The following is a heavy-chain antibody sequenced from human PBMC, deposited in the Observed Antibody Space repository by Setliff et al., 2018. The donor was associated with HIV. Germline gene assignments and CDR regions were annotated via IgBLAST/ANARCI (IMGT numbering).Heavy chain of an antibody. CDR2: IFYSGST. CDR1: NGSISSSSYF. Sequence: SETLSLTCTVSNGSISSSSYFWGWIRQPPGKGLEWIGNIFYSGSTYYNPSLKSRVLISVDTSKNQFSLKLTSVTAADTAVYYCARRGIIAGTTDFWGQGTPVTSPQ. V-gene: IGHV4-39*01. CDR3: ARRGIIAGTTDF. J-gene: IGHJ4*02. D-gene: IGHD1-7*01.